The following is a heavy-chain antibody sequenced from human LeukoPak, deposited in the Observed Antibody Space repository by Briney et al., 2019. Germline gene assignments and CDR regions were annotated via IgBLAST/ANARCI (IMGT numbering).Heavy chain of an antibody. J-gene: IGHJ6*02. Sequence: GGSLRLSCAASGFPSSNYPMHWVRQAPGRGLEWMATILYDGSHYSSPDSVKGRFTISRDNSKNSLYLQMNSLRAEDTAVYYCARDRRRNGMVVWGQGTTVTVSS. CDR2: ILYDGSHY. V-gene: IGHV3-30-3*01. CDR1: GFPSSNYP. CDR3: ARDRRRNGMVV.